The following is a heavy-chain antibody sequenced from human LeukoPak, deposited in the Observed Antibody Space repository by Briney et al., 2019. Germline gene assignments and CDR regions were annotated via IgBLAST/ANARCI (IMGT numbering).Heavy chain of an antibody. CDR1: GGSISSYY. CDR2: IYYSGST. J-gene: IGHJ6*02. Sequence: SETLSLTCTVSGGSISSYYWSWIRQPPGKGLEWIGYIYYSGSTNYNPSLKSRVTISVDTSKNQFSLKLSSVTAADTAVYYCARDTSLDPLKTHSDLRLGELSSYYHYYGMDVWGQGTTVTVSS. CDR3: ARDTSLDPLKTHSDLRLGELSSYYHYYGMDV. V-gene: IGHV4-59*01. D-gene: IGHD3-16*02.